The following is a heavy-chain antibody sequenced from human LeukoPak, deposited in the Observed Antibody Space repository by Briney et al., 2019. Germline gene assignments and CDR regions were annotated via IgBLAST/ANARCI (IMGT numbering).Heavy chain of an antibody. CDR1: GFTFSSYA. J-gene: IGHJ1*01. CDR2: ISVSGGCT. Sequence: GGSLRVFCAASGFTFSSYAMSWVCQAPGKGLEWVSAISVSGGCTYYADSVKGRFTISRVNSKNTLYLQMNSLRAEDTAVYYCATVRITMIVVVTEYVQHWGQGTLVTVSS. CDR3: ATVRITMIVVVTEYVQH. V-gene: IGHV3-23*01. D-gene: IGHD3-22*01.